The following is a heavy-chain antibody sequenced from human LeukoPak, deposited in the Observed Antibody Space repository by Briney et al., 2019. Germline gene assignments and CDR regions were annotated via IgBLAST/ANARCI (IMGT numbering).Heavy chain of an antibody. CDR1: GFAFSSYA. CDR3: ATRGPDSSGYHDSY. V-gene: IGHV3-23*01. J-gene: IGHJ4*02. D-gene: IGHD3-22*01. Sequence: GGSLRLSCAASGFAFSSYAMNWLRQAPGKGLEWVGAIRGGGGTTYYADYADSVKGRFTISRDNSKNTLYLQMNSLRVEDTAVYYCATRGPDSSGYHDSYWGQGTLVTVSS. CDR2: IRGGGGTT.